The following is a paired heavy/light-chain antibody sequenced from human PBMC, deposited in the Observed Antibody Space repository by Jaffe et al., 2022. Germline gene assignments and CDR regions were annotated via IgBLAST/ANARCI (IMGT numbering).Heavy chain of an antibody. J-gene: IGHJ4*02. D-gene: IGHD1-1*01. CDR1: GFTLSAYW. Sequence: EVHLVESGGGLVQPGGSLRLSCTASGFTLSAYWVHWIRQAPGKGPVWVSRINDFATTTNFADSVKGRFTVSRDNAENTVFLQMNSLRVDDTAVYYCARGGLEPFDSWGQGTLVTVSS. CDR3: ARGGLEPFDS. V-gene: IGHV3-74*01. CDR2: INDFATTT.
Light chain of an antibody. J-gene: IGLJ1*01. V-gene: IGLV2-14*03. CDR1: SRDVGAYNF. CDR2: LVT. Sequence: QSALTQPASVSGSPGQSITISCAGTSRDVGAYNFVAWYQQHPGKAPKLIIYLVTNRPSGISNRFSGSKSGNTASLTISGLQAEDEADYYCISYTSSSTYVFGSGTRVTVL. CDR3: ISYTSSSTYV.